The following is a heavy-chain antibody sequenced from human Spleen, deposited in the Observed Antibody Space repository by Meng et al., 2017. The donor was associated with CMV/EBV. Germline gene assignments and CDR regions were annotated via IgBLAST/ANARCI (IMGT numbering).Heavy chain of an antibody. Sequence: GESLKISCEGSGFTFSRYWMTWVRQAPRKGLEWVANIKEDGSEEYYADSLNGRFTVSRDNAKNSLYLQMNSLRAEDTAVYYCAKDSRPLTRIDTFDIWGQGTMVTVSS. D-gene: IGHD1-20*01. J-gene: IGHJ3*02. CDR3: AKDSRPLTRIDTFDI. CDR1: GFTFSRYW. V-gene: IGHV3-7*01. CDR2: IKEDGSEE.